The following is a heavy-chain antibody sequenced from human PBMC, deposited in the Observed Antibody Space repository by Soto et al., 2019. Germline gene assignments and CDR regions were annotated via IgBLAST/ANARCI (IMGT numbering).Heavy chain of an antibody. CDR3: AWSLYSGSYRNWFDP. D-gene: IGHD1-26*01. V-gene: IGHV1-18*01. Sequence: GASLKVSCKASGYTFTSYGISWVRQAPGQGLEWMGWISAYNGNTNYAQKLQGRVTMTTDTSTSTAYMELSSLRSEDTAVYYCAWSLYSGSYRNWFDPWGQGTLVTVSS. J-gene: IGHJ5*02. CDR2: ISAYNGNT. CDR1: GYTFTSYG.